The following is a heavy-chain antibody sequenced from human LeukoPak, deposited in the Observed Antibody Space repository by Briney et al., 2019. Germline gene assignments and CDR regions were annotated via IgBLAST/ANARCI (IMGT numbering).Heavy chain of an antibody. CDR3: ARDGYSSACADLEYFDY. CDR1: GGSINNYY. D-gene: IGHD6-19*01. J-gene: IGHJ4*02. V-gene: IGHV4-4*07. CDR2: IYTTGSS. Sequence: ASETLSLTCTVSGGSINNYYWSWIRLPAGKGLEWIGRIYTTGSSNYNPSLKGRVTISVDKSKNQFSLNLSSVTAADTAIYYCARDGYSSACADLEYFDYWGQGIPVTVS.